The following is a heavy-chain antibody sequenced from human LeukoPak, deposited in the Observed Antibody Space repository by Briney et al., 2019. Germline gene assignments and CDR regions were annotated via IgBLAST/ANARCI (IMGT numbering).Heavy chain of an antibody. CDR1: GFTVSSNY. CDR2: IYSGGST. V-gene: IGHV3-53*04. Sequence: GGSLRLSCAASGFTVSSNYMSWVRQAPGKGLEWVSVIYSGGSTYYADSVKGRFTISRHNSKDTLYLQMNSLRAEDTAVYYCARSYLGGFDPWGQGTLVTVSS. CDR3: ARSYLGGFDP. J-gene: IGHJ5*02. D-gene: IGHD1-26*01.